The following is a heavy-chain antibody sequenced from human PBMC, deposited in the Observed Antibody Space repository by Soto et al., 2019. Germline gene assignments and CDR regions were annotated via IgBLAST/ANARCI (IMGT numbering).Heavy chain of an antibody. D-gene: IGHD2-8*01. V-gene: IGHV3-7*01. J-gene: IGHJ4*02. Sequence: GGSLRLSCAASGFTFSSYWMSWVRQAPGKGLEWVANIKQDGSEKYYVDSVKGRFTISRDNAKNSLYLQMNSLRAEDTAVYYCARVSRDIVLMVYAHFDYWGQGTLVTVSS. CDR3: ARVSRDIVLMVYAHFDY. CDR1: GFTFSSYW. CDR2: IKQDGSEK.